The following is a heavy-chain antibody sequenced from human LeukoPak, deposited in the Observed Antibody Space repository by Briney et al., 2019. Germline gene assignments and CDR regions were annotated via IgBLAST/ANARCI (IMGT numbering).Heavy chain of an antibody. Sequence: ASVKVSCKASGYTFTGYYMHWVRQAPGQGLEWMGRINPNSGGTNYAQKFQGRVTMTRDTSISTAYMELRSLRSDDTAVYYCARVREYYYDSSGYFQHWGQGTLVTVSS. CDR2: INPNSGGT. D-gene: IGHD3-22*01. CDR3: ARVREYYYDSSGYFQH. J-gene: IGHJ1*01. CDR1: GYTFTGYY. V-gene: IGHV1-2*06.